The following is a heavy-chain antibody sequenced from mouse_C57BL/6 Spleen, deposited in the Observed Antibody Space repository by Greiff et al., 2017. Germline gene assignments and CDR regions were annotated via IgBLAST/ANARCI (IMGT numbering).Heavy chain of an antibody. D-gene: IGHD1-1*01. V-gene: IGHV1-50*01. J-gene: IGHJ2*01. CDR2: IDPSDSYT. CDR1: GYTFTSYW. CDR3: ARGGYYGSTDY. Sequence: QVQLKQPGAELVKPGASVKLSCKASGYTFTSYWMQWVKQRPGQGLEWIGEIDPSDSYTNYNQKFKGKATLTVDTSSSTAYMQLSSLTSEDSAVYYCARGGYYGSTDYWGQGTTLTVSS.